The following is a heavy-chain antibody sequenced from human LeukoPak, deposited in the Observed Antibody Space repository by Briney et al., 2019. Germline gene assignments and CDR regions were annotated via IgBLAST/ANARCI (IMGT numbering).Heavy chain of an antibody. D-gene: IGHD2-21*02. Sequence: PSEALSLTCTVSGGSISSSSYYWGWIRQPPGKGLEWIGSIYYSGSTYYNPSLKSRVTISVDTSKNQFSLKLSSVTAADTAVYYCAGRVVVVTAIGYFDYWGQGTLVTLSS. V-gene: IGHV4-39*01. CDR3: AGRVVVVTAIGYFDY. J-gene: IGHJ4*02. CDR1: GGSISSSSYY. CDR2: IYYSGST.